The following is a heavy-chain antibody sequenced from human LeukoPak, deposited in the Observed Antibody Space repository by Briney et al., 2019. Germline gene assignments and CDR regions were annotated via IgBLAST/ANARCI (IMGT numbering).Heavy chain of an antibody. D-gene: IGHD1-7*01. CDR2: IIPIFGTA. Sequence: SVKVSCKASGGTFSSYAISWVRQAPGQGLEWMGGIIPIFGTANYAQKFQGRVTMTEDTSTDTAYMELSSLRSEDTAVYYCATLRPYNWNYVGAFDIWGQGTMVTVSS. CDR3: ATLRPYNWNYVGAFDI. J-gene: IGHJ3*02. CDR1: GGTFSSYA. V-gene: IGHV1-69*06.